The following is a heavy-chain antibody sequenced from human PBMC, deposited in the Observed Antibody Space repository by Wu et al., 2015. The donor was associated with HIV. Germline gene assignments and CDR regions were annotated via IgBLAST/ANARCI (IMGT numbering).Heavy chain of an antibody. Sequence: QVQLVQSGAEVKKPGSSVKVSCRASGGTLSHYEISWMRQAPGQGLEWMGGIIPMFGTLNYAQKFKGRRHDYLRMKSTTTGYMELSSLRSEDTAVYYCARGVVRERKFDPWGQGTLVTVSS. V-gene: IGHV1-69*12. J-gene: IGHJ5*02. CDR2: IIPMFGTL. D-gene: IGHD2-15*01. CDR1: GGTLSHYE. CDR3: ARGVVRERKFDP.